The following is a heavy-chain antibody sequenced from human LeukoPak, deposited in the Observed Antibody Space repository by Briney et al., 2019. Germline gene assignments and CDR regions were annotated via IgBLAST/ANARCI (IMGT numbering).Heavy chain of an antibody. D-gene: IGHD1-26*01. CDR3: ASDGGWGGSYYSWFDP. J-gene: IGHJ5*02. Sequence: SETLSLTCTVSDYSISSGYYWGWIRQPPGKGLEWIGSIHKRRSATHNPSLKSRVTISLDTSKNQFSVKLSSVTAADRAFYYCASDGGWGGSYYSWFDPWGQGTLVTVSS. V-gene: IGHV4-38-2*02. CDR1: DYSISSGYY. CDR2: IHKRRSA.